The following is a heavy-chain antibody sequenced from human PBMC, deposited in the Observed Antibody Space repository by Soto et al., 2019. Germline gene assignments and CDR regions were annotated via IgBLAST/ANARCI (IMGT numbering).Heavy chain of an antibody. CDR1: GFTVSTYG. CDR3: ARPLWRNDYNWGYFDL. Sequence: QVQLVESGGGVVQPGRSLRLSCAVSGFTVSTYGMHWVRQAPGKGLEWVAVISRDGSNKYHADSVKGRFTISRDNSKNTLYLQMNSLRAEDTAVYYCARPLWRNDYNWGYFDLWGRGTLVTVSS. J-gene: IGHJ2*01. D-gene: IGHD4-4*01. CDR2: ISRDGSNK. V-gene: IGHV3-30*03.